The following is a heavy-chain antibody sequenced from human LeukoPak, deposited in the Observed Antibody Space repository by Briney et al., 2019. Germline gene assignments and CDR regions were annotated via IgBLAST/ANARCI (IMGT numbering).Heavy chain of an antibody. J-gene: IGHJ4*02. CDR3: AKGAILWFGELLGDFDY. CDR1: GFTFSSYA. D-gene: IGHD3-10*01. CDR2: ISGSGGST. V-gene: IGHV3-23*01. Sequence: GGSLRLSCAASGFTFSSYAMSWVRQAPGKGLEWVSAISGSGGSTYYADFVKGRFTISRDNSKNTLYLQMNSLRAEDTAVYYCAKGAILWFGELLGDFDYWGQGTLVTVSS.